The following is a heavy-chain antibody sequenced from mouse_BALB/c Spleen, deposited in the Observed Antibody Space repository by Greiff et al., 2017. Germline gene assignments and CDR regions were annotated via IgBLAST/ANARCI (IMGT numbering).Heavy chain of an antibody. CDR3: ARAPGSYWYVDV. CDR2: IDPANGNT. V-gene: IGHV14-3*02. D-gene: IGHD4-1*01. Sequence: EVQLQQSGAELVKPGASVKLSCTASGFNIKDTYMHWVKQRPEQGLEWIGRIDPANGNTKYDPKFQGKATITADTSSNTAYLQLSSLTSEDTAVYDGARAPGSYWYVDVWGAGTTVTVSS. J-gene: IGHJ1*01. CDR1: GFNIKDTY.